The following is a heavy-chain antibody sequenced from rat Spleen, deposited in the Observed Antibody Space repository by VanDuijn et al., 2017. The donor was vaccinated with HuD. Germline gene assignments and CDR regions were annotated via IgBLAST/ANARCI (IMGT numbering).Heavy chain of an antibody. CDR1: GFSLTSNG. J-gene: IGHJ2*01. CDR3: ARVNFDY. V-gene: IGHV2-72*01. CDR2: IWSGGST. Sequence: QVQLKESGPGLMQPSETLSLTCTVSGFSLTSNGVGWVRQPLGKGLVWMGTIWSGGSTKYNSAVQSRLSISRDTPKSQVFLKVNSLQPEDTGTYYCARVNFDYWGQGVMFTFSS.